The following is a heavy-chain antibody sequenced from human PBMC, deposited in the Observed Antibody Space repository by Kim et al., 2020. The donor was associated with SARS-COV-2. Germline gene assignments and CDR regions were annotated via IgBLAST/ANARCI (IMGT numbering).Heavy chain of an antibody. Sequence: GGSLRLSCAASGFTFSTYWMTWVRQAPGKGLEWVANIKGDGSVEHYVDSVKGRFTISRDNTKNSVYLQMNSLRSEDTAVYHCATSRNWDFDHWGQGTLVTVSS. CDR3: ATSRNWDFDH. V-gene: IGHV3-7*03. J-gene: IGHJ4*02. CDR2: IKGDGSVE. CDR1: GFTFSTYW. D-gene: IGHD3-16*01.